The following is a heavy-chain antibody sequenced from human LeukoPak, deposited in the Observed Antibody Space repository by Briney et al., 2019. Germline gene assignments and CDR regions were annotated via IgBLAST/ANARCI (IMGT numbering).Heavy chain of an antibody. CDR2: VYTSGST. V-gene: IGHV4-4*07. CDR3: ASGPSTRFDS. Sequence: SETLSLTCTVSGGSITSYYWSWIRQPAGKGLEWIGRVYTSGSTNYNPSLKGRVTMSADTSKNQFSLKLSSVTAADTAVYYCASGPSTRFDSWGQGTLVTVSS. CDR1: GGSITSYY. D-gene: IGHD2-2*01. J-gene: IGHJ4*02.